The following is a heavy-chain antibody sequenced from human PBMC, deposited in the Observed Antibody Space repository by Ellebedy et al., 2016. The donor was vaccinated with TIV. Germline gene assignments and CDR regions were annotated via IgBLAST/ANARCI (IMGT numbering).Heavy chain of an antibody. V-gene: IGHV5-51*01. CDR1: GCSFTNYW. CDR3: ARRPGASDI. J-gene: IGHJ3*02. D-gene: IGHD3-10*01. Sequence: GESLKISCKGFGCSFTNYWIDWVRQMPGKGLEWMGTIYPGDSTIKYSPSFQGQVTISADKSITTAFLQWNRLKASDTAMYFCARRPGASDIWGQGTEVNVAS. CDR2: IYPGDSTI.